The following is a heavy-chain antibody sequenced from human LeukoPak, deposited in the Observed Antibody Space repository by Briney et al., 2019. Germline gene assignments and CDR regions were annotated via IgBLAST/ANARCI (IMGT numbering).Heavy chain of an antibody. J-gene: IGHJ4*02. V-gene: IGHV4-4*07. CDR1: GGSISSYY. CDR2: IYTSGST. Sequence: TSETLSLTCTVSGGSISSYYWSWIRQPAGKGLEWIGRIYTSGSTNYNPSLKSRVTMSVDTSKNQFSLKLSSVTAADTAVYYCARDQYYYGSGSYGLDYWGQGTLVTVSS. CDR3: ARDQYYYGSGSYGLDY. D-gene: IGHD3-10*01.